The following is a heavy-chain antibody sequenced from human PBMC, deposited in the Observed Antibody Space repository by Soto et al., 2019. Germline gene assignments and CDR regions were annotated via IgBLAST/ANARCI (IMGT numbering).Heavy chain of an antibody. CDR1: GYTFTSYG. J-gene: IGHJ6*02. V-gene: IGHV1-18*01. CDR2: ISAYNGNT. Sequence: ASVKVSCKASGYTFTSYGISWVRQAPGQGLEWMGWISAYNGNTNYAQKLQGRVTMTTDTSTSTAYMELRSLRSDDTAVYYCAWPVNILWWDYGMDVRAQGTTDTVSS. CDR3: AWPVNILWWDYGMDV. D-gene: IGHD2-21*01.